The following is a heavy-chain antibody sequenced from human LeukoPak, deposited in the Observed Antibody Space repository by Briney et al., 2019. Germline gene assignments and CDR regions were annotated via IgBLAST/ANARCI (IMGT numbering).Heavy chain of an antibody. D-gene: IGHD4-17*01. Sequence: GGSLRLPCAASVFTFSDSYMDWVRQAPGKGLQWVGRIRNKPHSYTTDYAASVKGRFTISRDDSKNSLALQMNTLKPEGAAVYYWVRVRHGDYFGPWGLGTLVTVSS. J-gene: IGHJ4*02. CDR3: VRVRHGDYFGP. CDR2: IRNKPHSYTT. V-gene: IGHV3-72*01. CDR1: VFTFSDSY.